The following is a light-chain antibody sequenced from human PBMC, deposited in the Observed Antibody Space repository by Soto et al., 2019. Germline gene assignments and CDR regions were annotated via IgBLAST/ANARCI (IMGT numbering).Light chain of an antibody. CDR2: GAS. CDR1: QSINSE. J-gene: IGKJ2*01. V-gene: IGKV3-15*01. Sequence: EIVMTQSPATLSLSPGERAALSCRASQSINSELAWYQQKPGQPPRLLIYGASPRATGVPARFTGSESGSEFTLTISGLQSEDFAVYYCQQGQNWSLTFGQGTRLEI. CDR3: QQGQNWSLT.